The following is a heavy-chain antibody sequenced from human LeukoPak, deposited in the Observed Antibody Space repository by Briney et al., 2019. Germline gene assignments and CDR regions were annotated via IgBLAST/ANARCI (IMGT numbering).Heavy chain of an antibody. CDR2: IYHSGST. J-gene: IGHJ4*02. CDR1: GGSISSGGYS. CDR3: ARGPPPDFDC. Sequence: SQTLSLTCAVSGGSISSGGYSWSWIRQPPGKGLEWIGYIYHSGSTYYNPSLKSRVTISVDRSKNQFSLKLSSVTAADTAVYYCARGPPPDFDCWGQGTLVTVSS. V-gene: IGHV4-30-2*01.